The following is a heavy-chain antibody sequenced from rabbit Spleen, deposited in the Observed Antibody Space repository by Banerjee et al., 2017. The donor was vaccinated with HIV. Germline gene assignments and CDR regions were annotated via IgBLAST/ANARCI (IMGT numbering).Heavy chain of an antibody. D-gene: IGHD7-1*01. V-gene: IGHV1S45*01. CDR2: INIVTGKA. Sequence: EQLEESGGGLVKPEGSLTLTCKASGVSFSDKDVMCWVRQAPGKGLEWIACINIVTGKAVYASWAKGRFTMSRTSSTKVTLQMTSLTAADTATYFCARGAWSTDCMNLWGPGTLVTVS. CDR3: ARGAWSTDCMNL. CDR1: GVSFSDKDV. J-gene: IGHJ4*01.